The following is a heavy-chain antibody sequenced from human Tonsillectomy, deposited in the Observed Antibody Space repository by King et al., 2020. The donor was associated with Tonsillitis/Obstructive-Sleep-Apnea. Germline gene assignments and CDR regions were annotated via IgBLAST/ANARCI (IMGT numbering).Heavy chain of an antibody. D-gene: IGHD4-17*01. CDR3: ARDYDYGFDY. CDR1: GFTFSSYS. J-gene: IGHJ4*02. Sequence: VQLVESGGGLVQPGGSLRLSCAASGFTFSSYSMNWVRQAPGRGLEWVSYIIVSTIYYPDSVKGRFTISRDDAKSSLFLQMNSLRDEDTAVYYCARDYDYGFDYWGQGTLVTVSS. CDR2: IIVSTI. V-gene: IGHV3-48*02.